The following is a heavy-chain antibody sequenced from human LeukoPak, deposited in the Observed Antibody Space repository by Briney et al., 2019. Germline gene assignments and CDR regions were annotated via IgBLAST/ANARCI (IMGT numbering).Heavy chain of an antibody. CDR2: MNPNSGNT. D-gene: IGHD3-10*01. CDR3: VRMTVRGVISP. V-gene: IGHV1-8*03. CDR1: EYTFTNHD. Sequence: ASVKVSCKASEYTFTNHDINWVRQATGQGLEWTGWMNPNSGNTGYSQKFQGRLTITRDTSISTAYMELSSLRSDDTAVYYCVRMTVRGVISPWGQGTRVTVSS. J-gene: IGHJ5*02.